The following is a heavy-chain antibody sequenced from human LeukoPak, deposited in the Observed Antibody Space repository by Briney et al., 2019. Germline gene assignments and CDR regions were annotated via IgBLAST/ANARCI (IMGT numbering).Heavy chain of an antibody. CDR2: ISSSSSYI. CDR1: GFTFSSYS. Sequence: GGSLRLSCAASGFTFSSYSMNWVRQVPGKGLEWVSSISSSSSYIYYADSVKGRFTISRDNAKNSLYLQMNSLRAEDTAVYYCATLTGYYNVAVDYWGQGTLVTVSS. V-gene: IGHV3-21*01. CDR3: ATLTGYYNVAVDY. D-gene: IGHD3-9*01. J-gene: IGHJ4*02.